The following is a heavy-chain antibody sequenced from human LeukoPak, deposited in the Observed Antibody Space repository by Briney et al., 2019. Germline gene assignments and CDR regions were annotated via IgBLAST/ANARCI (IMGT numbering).Heavy chain of an antibody. D-gene: IGHD3-10*01. CDR2: IYYSGST. J-gene: IGHJ5*02. CDR3: ARVRITMVRGVIAPRFDP. Sequence: SETLSLTCAVYGGSFSGYYWSWIRQHPGKGLEWIGYIYYSGSTYYNPSLKSRVTISVDTSKNQFSLKLSSVTAADTAVYYCARVRITMVRGVIAPRFDPWGQGTLVTVSS. CDR1: GGSFSGYY. V-gene: IGHV4-31*11.